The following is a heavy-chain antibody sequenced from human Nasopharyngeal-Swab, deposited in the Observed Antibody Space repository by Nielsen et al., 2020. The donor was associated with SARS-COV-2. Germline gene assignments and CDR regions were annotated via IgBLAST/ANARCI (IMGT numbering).Heavy chain of an antibody. CDR1: GYSFTNYW. CDR3: ARHSSLFLSDSSVYFPLDY. V-gene: IGHV5-51*01. D-gene: IGHD3-22*01. J-gene: IGHJ4*01. CDR2: IYPGDSDT. Sequence: GESLKISCKDSGYSFTNYWIGWVRQIPGKGLEWMGIIYPGDSDTRYNPSFQGQVTISADKSINTAYLQWSRLRASDTAMYYCARHSSLFLSDSSVYFPLDYWGHGTRVTVSS.